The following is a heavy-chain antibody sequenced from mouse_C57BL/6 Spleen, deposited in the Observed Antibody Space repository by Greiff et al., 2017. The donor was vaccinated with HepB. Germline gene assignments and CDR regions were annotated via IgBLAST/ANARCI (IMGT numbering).Heavy chain of an antibody. J-gene: IGHJ2*01. CDR1: GFTFSSYG. D-gene: IGHD1-1*01. Sequence: EVQLVESGGDLVKPGGSLKLSCAASGFTFSSYGMSWVRQTPDKRLEWVATISSGGSYTYYPDSVKGRFTISRDNAKNTLYLQMSSLKSEDTAMYYCARHYYGSSWGYFDYWGQGTTLTVSS. CDR2: ISSGGSYT. V-gene: IGHV5-6*01. CDR3: ARHYYGSSWGYFDY.